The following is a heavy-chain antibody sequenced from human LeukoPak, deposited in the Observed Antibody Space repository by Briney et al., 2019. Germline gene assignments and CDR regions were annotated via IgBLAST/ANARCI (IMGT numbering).Heavy chain of an antibody. CDR2: ISAYNGNT. Sequence: ASVKVSCKASGYTFTSYGINWVRQAPGQGLEWMGWISAYNGNTNYAQKLQGRVTMTTDTSTSTAYMELRSLRSDDTAVYYCARDMYRSGRVPFDYSGQGTLVTVSS. J-gene: IGHJ4*02. D-gene: IGHD6-19*01. CDR3: ARDMYRSGRVPFDY. V-gene: IGHV1-18*01. CDR1: GYTFTSYG.